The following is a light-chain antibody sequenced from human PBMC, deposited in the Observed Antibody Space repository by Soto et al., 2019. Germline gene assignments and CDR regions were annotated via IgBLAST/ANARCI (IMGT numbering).Light chain of an antibody. CDR1: SSDVGGYKY. J-gene: IGLJ1*01. CDR2: EVN. V-gene: IGLV2-8*01. Sequence: QSVLTQPPSASGSPGQSVTISCTGTSSDVGGYKYFSWYQQHPDKAPKLMIFEVNKRPSGVPDRFSGSKSGNTASLTVSGLQAEDEADYYCSSYAGINNLGVFGTGTKVTVL. CDR3: SSYAGINNLGV.